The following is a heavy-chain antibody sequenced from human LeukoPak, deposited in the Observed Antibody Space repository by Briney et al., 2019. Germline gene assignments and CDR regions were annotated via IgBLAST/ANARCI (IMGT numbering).Heavy chain of an antibody. Sequence: GGSLRLSCTASGFTVSNNYMSWVRQAPGKGLEWVSISYSDTNTNYTDSVKGRFTVSRDTSQNTLSLQMNSVRAEDTAVYYCVRKNRDFNAAFDIWGQGTVVTVSA. J-gene: IGHJ3*02. V-gene: IGHV3-53*01. CDR2: SYSDTNT. CDR1: GFTVSNNY. CDR3: VRKNRDFNAAFDI. D-gene: IGHD1-14*01.